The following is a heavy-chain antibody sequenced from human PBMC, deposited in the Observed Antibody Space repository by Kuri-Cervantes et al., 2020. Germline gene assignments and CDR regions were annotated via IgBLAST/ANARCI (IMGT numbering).Heavy chain of an antibody. V-gene: IGHV1-69*06. CDR2: IIPIFGTA. CDR1: GGTFSSYA. J-gene: IGHJ6*03. CDR3: ATASDDYYSYYLDV. Sequence: SVKVSCKASGGTFSSYAISWVRQAPGQGLEWMGGIIPIFGTANYAQKFQGRVTMTEDTTRDTAYMELRSLRSDDTAVYFCATASDDYYSYYLDVWGKGTTVTVSS.